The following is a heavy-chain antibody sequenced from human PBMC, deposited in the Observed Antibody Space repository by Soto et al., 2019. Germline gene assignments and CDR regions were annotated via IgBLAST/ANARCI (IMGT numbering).Heavy chain of an antibody. CDR2: INSDGSSI. Sequence: GSLRLSCATSGFDFSNTWIHWVRQVPGQGLVWVSRINSDGSSIIYADSVKGRFTLSRDNAKNTVHLQMSSLRVEDTAVYYCAKDWYHTIGSWGQGIPVTVSS. CDR3: AKDWYHTIGS. J-gene: IGHJ4*02. V-gene: IGHV3-74*01. CDR1: GFDFSNTW. D-gene: IGHD6-13*01.